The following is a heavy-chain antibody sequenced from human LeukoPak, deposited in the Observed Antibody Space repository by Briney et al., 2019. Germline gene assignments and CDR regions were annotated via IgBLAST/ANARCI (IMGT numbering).Heavy chain of an antibody. CDR1: GFTFSSYS. V-gene: IGHV3-21*01. CDR2: NSNSSSYI. J-gene: IGHJ3*02. CDR3: ARSTMYSSGPDAFDI. Sequence: GGSLRLSCAASGFTFSSYSMNWVRQAPGKGLEWVSSNSNSSSYIYYADSVKGRLTISRDNAKNSLYLQMNSLRAEDTAVYYCARSTMYSSGPDAFDIWGQGTMVTVSS. D-gene: IGHD6-19*01.